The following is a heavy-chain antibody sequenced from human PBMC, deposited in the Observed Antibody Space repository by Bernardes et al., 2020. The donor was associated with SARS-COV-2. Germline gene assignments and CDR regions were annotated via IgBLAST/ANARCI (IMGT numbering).Heavy chain of an antibody. CDR3: AKAFINMPRGVVNAVDY. Sequence: GGSLRLSCAASGFVFRSFNMNWVRQAPGKGLEWVSSIDTRSNYIYYADSVKGRFTISRDNAKNSLYLQMNNLRAEDAAVYYCAKAFINMPRGVVNAVDYWGQGTLVTVSS. CDR1: GFVFRSFN. J-gene: IGHJ4*02. CDR2: IDTRSNYI. D-gene: IGHD3-10*01. V-gene: IGHV3-21*01.